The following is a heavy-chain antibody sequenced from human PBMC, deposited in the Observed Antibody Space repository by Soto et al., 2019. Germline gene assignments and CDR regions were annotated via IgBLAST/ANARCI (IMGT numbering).Heavy chain of an antibody. CDR2: IDYPGST. D-gene: IGHD2-15*01. CDR3: ARHRPYSSPFYCDY. V-gene: IGHV4-59*08. CDR1: GGSISSYY. J-gene: IGHJ4*02. Sequence: QVRLQESGPGLVKPSETLSLTCTVSGGSISSYYWSWIRQPPGKGLEWIGYIDYPGSTNYNPSLKSRATISVDTSKKQFSLKLSSVTAADTAVYYCARHRPYSSPFYCDYWGQGTLVTVSS.